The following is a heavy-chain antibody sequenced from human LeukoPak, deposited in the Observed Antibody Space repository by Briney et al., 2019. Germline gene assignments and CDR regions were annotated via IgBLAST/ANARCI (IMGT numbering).Heavy chain of an antibody. CDR2: INHDGSEK. D-gene: IGHD3-10*01. J-gene: IGHJ4*02. V-gene: IGHV3-7*01. CDR3: AKSRGSGLFDY. Sequence: GGSVRLSCAASGFTFSTYWMTWVRQAPGKGLEWVANINHDGSEKYYVDSVRGRFTISRDNAKNSLYLQMNSLRAEDTAVYYCAKSRGSGLFDYWGQGTLVTVSS. CDR1: GFTFSTYW.